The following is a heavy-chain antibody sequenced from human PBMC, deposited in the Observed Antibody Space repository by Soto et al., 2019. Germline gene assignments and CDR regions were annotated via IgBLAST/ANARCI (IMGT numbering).Heavy chain of an antibody. J-gene: IGHJ2*01. CDR3: AKNIVRGRWDFDL. Sequence: QVQLVESGGGVVQPGKSLRLSCAASGIAFSGCGMFWVRQTPSKGLEWVAAISSDGSQKYYADSVKGRVTISRDNSKNTLYVEMNGLTTEDAAVYYCAKNIVRGRWDFDLWGRGTLVTVSS. D-gene: IGHD3-10*01. CDR1: GIAFSGCG. V-gene: IGHV3-30*18. CDR2: ISSDGSQK.